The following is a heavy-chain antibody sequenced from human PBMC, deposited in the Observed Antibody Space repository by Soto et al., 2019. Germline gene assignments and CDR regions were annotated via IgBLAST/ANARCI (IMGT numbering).Heavy chain of an antibody. CDR3: ARDETTVTTRGPYY. D-gene: IGHD4-4*01. CDR2: IWYDGSNK. V-gene: IGHV3-33*01. J-gene: IGHJ4*02. CDR1: GFTFSSYG. Sequence: QVQLVESGGGVVQPGRSLRLSCAASGFTFSSYGMHWVRQAPGKGLEWVAVIWYDGSNKYYADSVKGRFTISRDNSKNSLYLQMNSLRAEDTAVYYCARDETTVTTRGPYYWGQGTLVTVSS.